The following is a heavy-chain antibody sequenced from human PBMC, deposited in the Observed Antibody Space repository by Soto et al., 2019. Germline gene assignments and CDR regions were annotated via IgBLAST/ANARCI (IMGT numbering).Heavy chain of an antibody. CDR3: ASQAKAMDYGMDV. CDR2: IYYSGST. J-gene: IGHJ6*02. Sequence: SETLSLTCTVSGGSISSYYWSWIRQPPGKGLEWIGYIYYSGSTNYNPSLKSRVTISVDTSKNQFSLKLSSVTAADTAVYYRASQAKAMDYGMDVWGQGTTLTVSS. D-gene: IGHD5-18*01. CDR1: GGSISSYY. V-gene: IGHV4-59*01.